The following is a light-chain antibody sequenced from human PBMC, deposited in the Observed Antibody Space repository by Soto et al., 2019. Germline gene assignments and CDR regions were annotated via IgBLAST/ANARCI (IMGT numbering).Light chain of an antibody. CDR2: LGS. CDR3: MQGLQTPLT. J-gene: IGKJ4*01. V-gene: IGKV2-28*01. Sequence: DIVMTQSPLSLPVTPGEPASISCRSSQSLLDSSGYNYLDWYLQKPGQPPQLLIYLGSNRARGASDRFSGSGSGTEFTLKISRVEAEDVGIYYFMQGLQTPLTFGGGTKVEIK. CDR1: QSLLDSSGYNY.